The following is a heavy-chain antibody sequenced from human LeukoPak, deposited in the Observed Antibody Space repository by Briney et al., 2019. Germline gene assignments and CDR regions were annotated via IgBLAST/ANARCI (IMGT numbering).Heavy chain of an antibody. D-gene: IGHD6-13*01. CDR3: ATDSSSWYGYYYYYMDV. CDR1: GGSISSHY. Sequence: SETLSLTCTVSGGSISSHYWSWIRQPPGKGLEWIGYIYYSGSTNYNPSLKSRVTISVDTSKNQFSLKLSSVTAADTAVYYCATDSSSWYGYYYYYMDVWGKGTTVTVSS. CDR2: IYYSGST. V-gene: IGHV4-59*11. J-gene: IGHJ6*03.